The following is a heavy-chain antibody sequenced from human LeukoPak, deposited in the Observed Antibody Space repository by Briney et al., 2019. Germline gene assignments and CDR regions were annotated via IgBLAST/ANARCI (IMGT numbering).Heavy chain of an antibody. CDR2: ISAYNGNT. J-gene: IGHJ4*02. D-gene: IGHD3-10*01. CDR3: ARVPQYYYGSGSYSKGSYYFDY. Sequence: GASVKVSCKASGYTFTSYGISWVRQAPGQGLEWMGWISAYNGNTNYAQKLQGRVTMTTDTSTSTAYMELRSLRSDDTAVYYCARVPQYYYGSGSYSKGSYYFDYWGQGTLVTVSS. CDR1: GYTFTSYG. V-gene: IGHV1-18*01.